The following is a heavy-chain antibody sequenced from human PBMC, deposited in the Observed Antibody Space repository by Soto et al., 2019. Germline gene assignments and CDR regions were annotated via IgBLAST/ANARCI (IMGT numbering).Heavy chain of an antibody. CDR1: GFTFSSYG. V-gene: IGHV3-30*18. Sequence: GGSLRLSCAASGFTFSSYGMHWVRQAPGKGLEWVAVISYDGSNKYYADSVKGRFTISRDNSKNTLYLQMNSLRAEDTAVYYCAKDTDDYYVFGNNGWFDPWGQGTLVTVSS. D-gene: IGHD3-10*02. CDR3: AKDTDDYYVFGNNGWFDP. CDR2: ISYDGSNK. J-gene: IGHJ5*02.